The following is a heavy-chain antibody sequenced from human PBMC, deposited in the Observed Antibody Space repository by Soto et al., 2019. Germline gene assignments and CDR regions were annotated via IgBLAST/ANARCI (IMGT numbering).Heavy chain of an antibody. CDR2: MNPNSGNT. CDR1: GYTFTSYD. CDR3: ARDGKTNTKWGILADYYMDV. J-gene: IGHJ6*03. Sequence: ASVKVSCKASGYTFTSYDINWVRQATGQGLEWMGWMNPNSGNTGYAQKFQGRVTMTRNTSISTAYMELSSLRSEDTAVYYCARDGKTNTKWGILADYYMDVWGKGTTVTVSS. D-gene: IGHD3-16*01. V-gene: IGHV1-8*01.